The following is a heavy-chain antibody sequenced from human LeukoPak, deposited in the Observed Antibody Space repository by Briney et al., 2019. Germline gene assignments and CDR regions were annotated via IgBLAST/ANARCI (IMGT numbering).Heavy chain of an antibody. CDR3: AAYYYDSSGYVDY. Sequence: GGSLRLSCAASGFTFSSYWMHWVRQAPGKGLVWVSRINSDGSSTSYADSVKGRFTISRDNAKNTLYLQMNSLRAEDTAVYYCAAYYYDSSGYVDYWGQGTLVTVSS. CDR1: GFTFSSYW. J-gene: IGHJ4*02. V-gene: IGHV3-74*01. D-gene: IGHD3-22*01. CDR2: INSDGSST.